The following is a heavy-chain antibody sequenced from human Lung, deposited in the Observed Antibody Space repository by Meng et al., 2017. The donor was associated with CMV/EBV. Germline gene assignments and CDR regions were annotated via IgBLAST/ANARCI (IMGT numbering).Heavy chain of an antibody. J-gene: IGHJ4*02. CDR3: ARGSGVNMFRGAIGSFDS. D-gene: IGHD3-10*01. Sequence: SCAASGITFSSYDMHWVRQVTGKGLEWVSGVGTEDDAYYRDSVEGRFTISRENGMNSMYLQMDSLTGGDTAIYYCARGSGVNMFRGAIGSFDSWGLGTLVTVSS. V-gene: IGHV3-13*01. CDR2: VGTEDDA. CDR1: GITFSSYD.